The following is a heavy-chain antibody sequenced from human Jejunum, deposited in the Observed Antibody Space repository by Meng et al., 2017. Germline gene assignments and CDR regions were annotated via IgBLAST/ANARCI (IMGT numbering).Heavy chain of an antibody. CDR3: ARGKGLFGF. CDR2: IILSGNT. J-gene: IGHJ4*02. D-gene: IGHD3/OR15-3a*01. Sequence: QVQLQQWGAGVLKPSETLTLTCAVYAGSFNGYSWTWIRQPPGKGLEWIGEIILSGNTNYNPSLKSRVTISMDTSKNQFSLTLSSVTAADTAVYYCARGKGLFGFWGQGTLVTVSS. V-gene: IGHV4-34*02. CDR1: AGSFNGYS.